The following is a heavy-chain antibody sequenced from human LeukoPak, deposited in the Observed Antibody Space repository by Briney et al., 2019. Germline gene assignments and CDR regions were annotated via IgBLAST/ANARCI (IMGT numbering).Heavy chain of an antibody. D-gene: IGHD3-3*01. V-gene: IGHV3-7*01. J-gene: IGHJ4*02. CDR2: IKQDGSEK. CDR3: ARLDYDFWSGYIPLFDY. CDR1: GFTFSSYW. Sequence: GGSLRLSCAASGFTFSSYWMSWVRQAPGKGLEWVANIKQDGSEKYYVDSVKGRFTISRDNAKNSLYLQMNSLRAEDTAVYYCARLDYDFWSGYIPLFDYWGQGTLVTVSS.